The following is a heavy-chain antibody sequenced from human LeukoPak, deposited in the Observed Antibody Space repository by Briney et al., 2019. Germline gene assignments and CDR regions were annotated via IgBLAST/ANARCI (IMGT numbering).Heavy chain of an antibody. CDR1: GDSVSSNSAA. CDR3: ARGDGDDVFNYYYMDV. CDR2: TYYRSKWFN. D-gene: IGHD4-17*01. V-gene: IGHV6-1*01. Sequence: PSQTLSLTCAISGDSVSSNSAAWNWIRQSPSRGLEWLGRTYYRSKWFNDYAVSVKSRITINPDTSKNQFSLQLNSVTPEDTAVYYCARGDGDDVFNYYYMDVWGRGTPVTVSS. J-gene: IGHJ6*03.